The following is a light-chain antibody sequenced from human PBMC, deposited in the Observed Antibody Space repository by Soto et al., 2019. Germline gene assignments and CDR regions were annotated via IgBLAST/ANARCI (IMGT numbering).Light chain of an antibody. Sequence: EIVLTQSPATLSLSPGERATLSCRASQNVANYLDWYQQKPGQAPRLLIYESSNRATGIAARFSGSGSGTDFTLTISSLQPDDFATYYCQQSYSTPLTFGGGTKVDIK. V-gene: IGKV3-11*01. CDR2: ESS. J-gene: IGKJ4*01. CDR3: QQSYSTPLT. CDR1: QNVANY.